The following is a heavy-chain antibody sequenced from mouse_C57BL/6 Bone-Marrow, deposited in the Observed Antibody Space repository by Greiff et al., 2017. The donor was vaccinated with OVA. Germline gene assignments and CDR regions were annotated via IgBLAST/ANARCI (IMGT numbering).Heavy chain of an antibody. J-gene: IGHJ3*01. CDR1: GYTFTDYN. CDR3: ARKGDYYGSSYGWFAY. V-gene: IGHV1-18*01. D-gene: IGHD1-1*01. Sequence: EVQLQQSGPELVKPGASVKIPCKASGYTFTDYNMDWVKQSHGKSLEWIGDINPNNGGTIYNQKFKGKATLTVDKSSSTAYMELRSLTSEDTAVYYCARKGDYYGSSYGWFAYWGQGTLVTVSA. CDR2: INPNNGGT.